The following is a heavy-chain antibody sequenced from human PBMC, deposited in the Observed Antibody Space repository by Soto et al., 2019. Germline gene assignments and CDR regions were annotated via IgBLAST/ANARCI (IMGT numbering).Heavy chain of an antibody. CDR1: GYTFTSYY. J-gene: IGHJ4*02. CDR3: AREPAMATRFDY. CDR2: INPSGGST. D-gene: IGHD5-12*01. Sequence: ASVKVSCKASGYTFTSYYMHWVRQAPGQGLEWMGIINPSGGSTSCAQKFQGRVTMTRDTSTSTVYMELSSLRSEDTAVYYCAREPAMATRFDYWGQGTLVTVSS. V-gene: IGHV1-46*01.